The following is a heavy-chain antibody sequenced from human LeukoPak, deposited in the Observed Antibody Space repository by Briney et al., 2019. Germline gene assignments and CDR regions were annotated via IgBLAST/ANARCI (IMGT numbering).Heavy chain of an antibody. CDR3: ARVEGYSSSAFDY. D-gene: IGHD6-6*01. J-gene: IGHJ4*02. Sequence: PGGSLRLSCAASGFTFSSYSMNWVRQAPGKGLEWVSSISSSSSYIYYADSVKSRFTISRDNAKNSLYLQMNGLRAEDTAVYYCARVEGYSSSAFDYWGQGTLVTVSS. CDR1: GFTFSSYS. CDR2: ISSSSSYI. V-gene: IGHV3-21*01.